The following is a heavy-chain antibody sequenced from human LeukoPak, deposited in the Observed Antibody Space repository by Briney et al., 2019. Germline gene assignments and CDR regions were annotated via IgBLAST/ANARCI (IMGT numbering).Heavy chain of an antibody. V-gene: IGHV1-69*13. CDR2: IIPIFGTA. D-gene: IGHD3-3*01. Sequence: TVKVSCKASGYTFTSYAISWVRQAPGQGLEWMGGIIPIFGTANYAQKFQGRVTITADESTSTAYMELSSLRSEDTAVYYCARRRVTIFGVVILRTYGMDVWGQGTTVTVSS. CDR3: ARRRVTIFGVVILRTYGMDV. CDR1: GYTFTSYA. J-gene: IGHJ6*02.